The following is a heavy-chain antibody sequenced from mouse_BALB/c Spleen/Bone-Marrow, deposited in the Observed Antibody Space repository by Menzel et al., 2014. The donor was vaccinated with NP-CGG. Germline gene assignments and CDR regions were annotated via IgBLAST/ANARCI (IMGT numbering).Heavy chain of an antibody. CDR3: ARGTARAMMDY. CDR2: IHPSNGRT. V-gene: IGHV1S81*02. D-gene: IGHD3-2*01. CDR1: GYTFTSYW. Sequence: VQLQQSGTDLVKPGASVKLSRKASGYTFTSYWIHWVKQRPGQGLEWIGEIHPSNGRTNYSEKFKTKATLTVDKSSTTAHMQLRSLTSEDSAVYYCARGTARAMMDYWGEGTSVTVSS. J-gene: IGHJ4*01.